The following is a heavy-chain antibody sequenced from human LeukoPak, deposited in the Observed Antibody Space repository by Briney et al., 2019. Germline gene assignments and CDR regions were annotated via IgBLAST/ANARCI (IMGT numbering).Heavy chain of an antibody. CDR3: ARDLLTGYYRYFDY. V-gene: IGHV3-53*01. Sequence: PGGSLRLSCAASGFTVSSNYMSWVRQAPGKGLEWVSVIYRGGSPYYADSVKGRFTISRDNSKNTLYLQMNSLRAEDTAVYYGARDLLTGYYRYFDYWGQGTLVTVSS. D-gene: IGHD3-9*01. CDR1: GFTVSSNY. CDR2: IYRGGSP. J-gene: IGHJ4*02.